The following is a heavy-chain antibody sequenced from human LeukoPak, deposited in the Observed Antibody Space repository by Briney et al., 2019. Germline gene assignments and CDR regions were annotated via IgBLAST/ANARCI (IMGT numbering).Heavy chain of an antibody. CDR1: GFTFSSYE. CDR2: ISSSGSPI. Sequence: GCSLRLSCAACGFTFSSYEMNWVRQAPGKGLEWVSYISSSGSPIYYAESVKGRFTISRDNAKNSLYLQMNSLRAEDTAVYYCARADYYDSSGWDWGQGTLVTVSS. V-gene: IGHV3-48*03. J-gene: IGHJ4*02. D-gene: IGHD3-22*01. CDR3: ARADYYDSSGWD.